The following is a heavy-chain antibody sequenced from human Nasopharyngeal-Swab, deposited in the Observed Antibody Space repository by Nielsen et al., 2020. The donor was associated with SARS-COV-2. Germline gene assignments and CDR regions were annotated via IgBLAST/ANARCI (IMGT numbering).Heavy chain of an antibody. J-gene: IGHJ6*03. V-gene: IGHV4-61*08. CDR2: IYYSGST. D-gene: IGHD6-13*01. CDR1: GGSISSGDYY. Sequence: SETLSLTCTVSGGSISSGDYYWSWIRQPPGKGLEWIGYIYYSGSTNYSPSLKSRVTISVDTSKNQFSLKLNSVTAADTAVYYCARTAGYYYMDVWGKGTTVTVSS. CDR3: ARTAGYYYMDV.